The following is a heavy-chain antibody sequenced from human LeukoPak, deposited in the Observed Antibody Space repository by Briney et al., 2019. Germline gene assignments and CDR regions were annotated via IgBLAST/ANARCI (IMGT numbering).Heavy chain of an antibody. D-gene: IGHD3-10*01. CDR2: INSDGGTT. Sequence: GGSLRLSCGASEFTFVTYWMHWVRQAPGKGLVWGSGINSDGGTTTYADSVKGRFTISRDNAKNTLYLQMNNLRAENTAIYYCATDSYVSGSYYRLFYWGQGTLVTVSS. CDR1: EFTFVTYW. V-gene: IGHV3-74*01. J-gene: IGHJ4*02. CDR3: ATDSYVSGSYYRLFY.